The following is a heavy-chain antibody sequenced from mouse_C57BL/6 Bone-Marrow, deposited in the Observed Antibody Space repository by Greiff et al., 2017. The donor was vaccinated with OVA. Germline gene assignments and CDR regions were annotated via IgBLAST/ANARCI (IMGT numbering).Heavy chain of an antibody. J-gene: IGHJ3*01. CDR2: IDPENGDT. V-gene: IGHV14-4*01. CDR3: TTGDYDWFAY. Sequence: VQLQQSGAELVRPGASVKLSCTASGFNIKDDYMHWVKQRPEQGLEWIGWIDPENGDTEYASKFQGKATITADTSSNTASLQLSSLTSEDTAVYYCTTGDYDWFAYWGQGTLVTVSA. CDR1: GFNIKDDY. D-gene: IGHD2-4*01.